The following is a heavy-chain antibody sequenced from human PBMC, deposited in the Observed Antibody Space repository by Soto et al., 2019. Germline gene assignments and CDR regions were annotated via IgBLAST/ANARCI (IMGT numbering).Heavy chain of an antibody. CDR1: GGSFSGYY. CDR3: AREKFTAFFDY. V-gene: IGHV4-34*01. J-gene: IGHJ4*02. CDR2: INHSGST. Sequence: PSETLSLTCAVYGGSFSGYYWTWIRQPPGTGLEWIGEINHSGSTNYNPSLKSRVTISVDTSKNQFSLKLTSVTAAATAVYYCAREKFTAFFDYWGQGPLVTVSS. D-gene: IGHD2-21*02.